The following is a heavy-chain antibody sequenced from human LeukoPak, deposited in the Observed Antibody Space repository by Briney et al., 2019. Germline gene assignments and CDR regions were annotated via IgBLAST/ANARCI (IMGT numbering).Heavy chain of an antibody. CDR1: GFTFSSYA. CDR3: AKVTGGYFDY. J-gene: IGHJ4*02. CDR2: ISGNGGST. Sequence: GGSLRLSCVASGFTFSSYAMSWVRQAPGKGLEWVSGISGNGGSTYYADSVKGRLTISRDNSKNTVYLQMNSLRAEDTAVYFCAKVTGGYFDYWGQGTLVTVSS. D-gene: IGHD2-8*02. V-gene: IGHV3-23*01.